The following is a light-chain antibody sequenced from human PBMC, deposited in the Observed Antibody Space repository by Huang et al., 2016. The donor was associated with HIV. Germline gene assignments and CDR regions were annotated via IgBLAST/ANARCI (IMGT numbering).Light chain of an antibody. CDR3: QQLNSYPLT. CDR1: QGISSY. CDR2: PSF. V-gene: IGKV1-9*01. J-gene: IGKJ4*01. Sequence: IQLTQSPSSLSASIGDRVTGTCRASQGISSYLAWYQQKPGKAPSLLIYPSFTLQSGVPSRFSGSGSGTDFTLTISSVQPEDSATYYCQQLNSYPLTFGGGTKVEIK.